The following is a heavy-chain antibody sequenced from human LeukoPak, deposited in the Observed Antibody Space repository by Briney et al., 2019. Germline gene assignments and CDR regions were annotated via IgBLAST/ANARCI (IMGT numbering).Heavy chain of an antibody. J-gene: IGHJ4*02. CDR3: ARAMTYYYGSGIRPDYFDY. V-gene: IGHV4-30-4*01. D-gene: IGHD3-10*01. CDR2: IYYSGST. Sequence: SQTLSLTCTVSGGSISSGDYYWSWIRQPPGKGLEWIGYIYYSGSTYYNPSLKSRVTISVDTSKNQFSLKLSSVTAADTAVYYCARAMTYYYGSGIRPDYFDYWGQGTLVTVSS. CDR1: GGSISSGDYY.